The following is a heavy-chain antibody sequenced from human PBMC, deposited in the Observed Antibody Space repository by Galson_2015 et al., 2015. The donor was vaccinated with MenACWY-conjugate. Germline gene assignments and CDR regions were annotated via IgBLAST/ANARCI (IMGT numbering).Heavy chain of an antibody. V-gene: IGHV3-49*02. J-gene: IGHJ4*02. CDR3: TSRLIGVIAAFDY. D-gene: IGHD3-22*01. Sequence: QAPGKGLEWVGFIRSKGFGETTEYAAPVKDRFTISRDDSTRIAYLQMNSLKTDDTAVYYCTSRLIGVIAAFDYWGQGPRSPSPQ. CDR2: IRSKGFGETT.